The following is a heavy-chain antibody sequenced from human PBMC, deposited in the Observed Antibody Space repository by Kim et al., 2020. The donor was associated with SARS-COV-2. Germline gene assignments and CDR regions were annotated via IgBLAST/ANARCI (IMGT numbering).Heavy chain of an antibody. J-gene: IGHJ4*02. Sequence: STYYGAPGKARFTNSRDNSKNKLDLQMNSLRAEDTAVYYCAKDFISGYDSYWGQGTLVTVSS. CDR2: ST. D-gene: IGHD5-12*01. V-gene: IGHV3-23*01. CDR3: AKDFISGYDSY.